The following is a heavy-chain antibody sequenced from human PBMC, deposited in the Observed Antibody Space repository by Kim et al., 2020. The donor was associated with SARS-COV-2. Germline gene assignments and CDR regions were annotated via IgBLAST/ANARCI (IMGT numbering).Heavy chain of an antibody. CDR3: ARSEVITPPDY. CDR2: T. D-gene: IGHD1-20*01. Sequence: TGYSPSFQGQVTISADKSISTDYLQWSSLKASDTAMYYCARSEVITPPDYWGQGTLVTVSS. V-gene: IGHV5-51*01. J-gene: IGHJ4*02.